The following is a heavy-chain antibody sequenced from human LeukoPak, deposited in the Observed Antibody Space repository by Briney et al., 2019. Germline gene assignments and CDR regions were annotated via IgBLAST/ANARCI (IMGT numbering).Heavy chain of an antibody. D-gene: IGHD5-12*01. CDR1: GNAFTDYF. Sequence: ASVKVSCKASGNAFTDYFLHWVRQAPGQGLEWMGWMNPNNGGTNYAEKFQGRVTMTRDTSISTAYMELSRLRSDDTAVYYCARDDRDVVATLNGWGQGTLVTVSS. J-gene: IGHJ4*02. CDR2: MNPNNGGT. V-gene: IGHV1-2*02. CDR3: ARDDRDVVATLNG.